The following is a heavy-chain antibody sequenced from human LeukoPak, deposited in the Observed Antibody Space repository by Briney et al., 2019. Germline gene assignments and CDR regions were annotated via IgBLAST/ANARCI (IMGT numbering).Heavy chain of an antibody. D-gene: IGHD5-24*01. Sequence: PGGSLRLSCAASGFTFSSYSMNWVRQAPGKGLEWVSSISSSSSYIYYADSVKGRFTISRDNAKNSLYLQMNSLRDEDTAVHYCARPWGRDGYNPALGYWGQGTLVTVSS. J-gene: IGHJ4*02. V-gene: IGHV3-21*01. CDR1: GFTFSSYS. CDR3: ARPWGRDGYNPALGY. CDR2: ISSSSSYI.